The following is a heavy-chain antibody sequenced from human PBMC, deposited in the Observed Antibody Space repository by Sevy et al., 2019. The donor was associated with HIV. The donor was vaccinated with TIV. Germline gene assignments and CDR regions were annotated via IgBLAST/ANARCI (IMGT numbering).Heavy chain of an antibody. V-gene: IGHV3-20*04. J-gene: IGHJ4*01. CDR1: GFTFEDYG. CDR2: INWNGGST. CDR3: ARDPPSYYDYRTGYHDF. D-gene: IGHD3-3*01. Sequence: WGSLRLSCAASGFTFEDYGMSWVRQVPGKGPEWVSGINWNGGSTSYADSVKGRFTISRDNAKKSLYLQMNGLRAEDTALYYCARDPPSYYDYRTGYHDFWGQGTRVTVSS.